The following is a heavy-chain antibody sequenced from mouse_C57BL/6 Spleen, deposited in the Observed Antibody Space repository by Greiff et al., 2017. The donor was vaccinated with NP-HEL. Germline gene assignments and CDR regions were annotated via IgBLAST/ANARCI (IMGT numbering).Heavy chain of an antibody. J-gene: IGHJ4*01. V-gene: IGHV5-16*01. CDR1: GFTFSDYY. CDR3: ARDDRSYAMDY. Sequence: EVKLMESEGGLVQPGSSMKLSCTASGFTFSDYYMAWVRQVPEKGLEWVANINYDGSSTYYLDSLKSRFIISRDNAKNILYLQMSSLKSEDTATYYCARDDRSYAMDYWGQGTSVTVSS. CDR2: INYDGSST.